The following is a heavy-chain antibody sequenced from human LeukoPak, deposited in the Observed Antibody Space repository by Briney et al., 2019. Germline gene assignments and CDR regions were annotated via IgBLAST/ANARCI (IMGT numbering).Heavy chain of an antibody. CDR3: ARDRRPSENSGLAV. CDR1: GGSITSNY. CDR2: MSYNGNN. Sequence: SETLSLTCTVSGGSITSNYWSWIRQPPGKGLEWIGYMSYNGNNNYNPSLKSRVTISVDTSKNQFFLKLNSVTAADTAVYYCARDRRPSENSGLAVWSQGTTVTVPS. J-gene: IGHJ6*02. V-gene: IGHV4-59*01.